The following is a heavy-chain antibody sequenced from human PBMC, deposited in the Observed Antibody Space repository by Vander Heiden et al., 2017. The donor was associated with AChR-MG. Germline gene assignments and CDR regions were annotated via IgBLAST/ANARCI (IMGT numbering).Heavy chain of an antibody. CDR3: AKIVRAGGDYWSFDL. D-gene: IGHD4-17*01. CDR1: GFTFSSYG. CDR2: ISDSNGRT. Sequence: EVQLLESGGGLVQPGGSLTLSCAASGFTFSSYGMSWVRQVTGKGLEWVSSISDSNGRTYYADSVKCRFSISRDNSKNTLYLQMNSLRGEDTAVYYCAKIVRAGGDYWSFDLWGRGTLVTVSS. V-gene: IGHV3-23*01. J-gene: IGHJ2*01.